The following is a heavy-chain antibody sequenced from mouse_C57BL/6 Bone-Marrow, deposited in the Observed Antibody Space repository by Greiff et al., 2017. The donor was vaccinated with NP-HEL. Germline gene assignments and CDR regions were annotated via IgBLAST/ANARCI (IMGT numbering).Heavy chain of an antibody. CDR1: GYTFTNYW. CDR3: ARSDDGYYWFAY. V-gene: IGHV1-63*01. D-gene: IGHD2-3*01. J-gene: IGHJ3*01. CDR2: IYPGGGYT. Sequence: QVQLQQSGAELVRPGTSVKMSCKASGYTFTNYWIGWAQQRPGHGLEWIGDIYPGGGYTNYNEKFKGKATLTADKSSSTAYMQFSSLTSEDSAIYYCARSDDGYYWFAYWGQGTLVTVSA.